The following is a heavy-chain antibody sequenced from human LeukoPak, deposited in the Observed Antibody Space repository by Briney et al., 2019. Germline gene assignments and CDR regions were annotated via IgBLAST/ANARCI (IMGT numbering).Heavy chain of an antibody. CDR3: ARNSDFWAY. CDR1: GFTFSTYT. Sequence: PGGALRLSCAASGFTFSTYTMNWVRQAPGKGLEWVSYISSSSSTIYYADSVKGRFTISRDNAENSLYLQMNSLRAEDTAVYYCARNSDFWAYWGQGTLVTVSS. V-gene: IGHV3-48*01. CDR2: ISSSSSTI. D-gene: IGHD3-3*01. J-gene: IGHJ4*02.